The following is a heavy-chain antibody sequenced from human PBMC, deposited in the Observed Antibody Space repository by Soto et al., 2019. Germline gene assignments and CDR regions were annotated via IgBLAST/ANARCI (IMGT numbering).Heavy chain of an antibody. CDR3: ARDLGSWYRTPDY. CDR1: GYTFTSYD. Sequence: QVQLVQSGAEVKKPGASVKVSCKASGYTFTSYDINWVRQATGQGLEWMGWMNPNSGNTGYAQKFQGRVTMTRNTSISTAYMELXXLXXXDTAVYYCARDLGSWYRTPDYWGQGTLVTVSS. J-gene: IGHJ4*02. V-gene: IGHV1-8*01. CDR2: MNPNSGNT. D-gene: IGHD6-13*01.